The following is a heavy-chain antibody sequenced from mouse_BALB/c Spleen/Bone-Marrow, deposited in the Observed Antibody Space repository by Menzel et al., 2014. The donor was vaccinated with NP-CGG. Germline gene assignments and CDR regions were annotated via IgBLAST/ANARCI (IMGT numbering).Heavy chain of an antibody. CDR3: ARSTTVKDYFDY. J-gene: IGHJ2*01. CDR1: GYAFTNYL. D-gene: IGHD1-1*01. CDR2: INPGSGGS. Sequence: VKLMESGAELVRPGTSVKVSCKASGYAFTNYLIDWVKQWPGQGLEWIGVINPGSGGSNNNEKFKGKATLTADKSSSTAYMQLSSLTSDDSAVYFCARSTTVKDYFDYWGQGTTLTVSS. V-gene: IGHV1-54*01.